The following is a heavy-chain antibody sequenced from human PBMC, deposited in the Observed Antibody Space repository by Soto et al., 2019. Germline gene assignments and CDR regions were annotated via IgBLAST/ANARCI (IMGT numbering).Heavy chain of an antibody. Sequence: PSETLSLTCAVYGGSFSGYYWSWIRQPPGKGLEWIGEINHSGSTNYNPSLKSRVTISVDTSKNQFSLKLSSVTAADTAVYYCASGVCSGGSCYWQGPWCQGTLVTVSS. V-gene: IGHV4-34*01. CDR1: GGSFSGYY. J-gene: IGHJ5*02. D-gene: IGHD2-15*01. CDR2: INHSGST. CDR3: ASGVCSGGSCYWQGP.